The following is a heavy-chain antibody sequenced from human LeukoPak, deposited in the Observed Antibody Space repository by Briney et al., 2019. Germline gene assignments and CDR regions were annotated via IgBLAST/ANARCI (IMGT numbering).Heavy chain of an antibody. CDR3: AKDRTYSAYAALDY. J-gene: IGHJ4*02. V-gene: IGHV3-9*01. CDR2: FSWNSCSG. D-gene: IGHD5-12*01. Sequence: SLRLSCAASGFTFYGYSMHWVRQAAGKGVEWVSGFSWNSCSGGYADSVKGRFNISRDSAKNSLYLQMNSLRTEDTALYYCAKDRTYSAYAALDYWGQGTLVTVSS. CDR1: GFTFYGYS.